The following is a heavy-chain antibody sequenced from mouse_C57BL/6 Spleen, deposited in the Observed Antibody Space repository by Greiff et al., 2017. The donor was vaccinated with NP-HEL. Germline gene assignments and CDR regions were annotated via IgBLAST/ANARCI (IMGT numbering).Heavy chain of an antibody. D-gene: IGHD4-1*01. J-gene: IGHJ4*01. V-gene: IGHV1-61*01. CDR3: AREGLGRGDAMDY. CDR1: GYTFTSYW. Sequence: VQLQQPGAELVRPGSSVKLSCKASGYTFTSYWMDWVKQRPGQGLEWIGNIYPSDSETHYNQKFKDKATLTVDKSSSTAYMQLSSLTSEDSAVYYCAREGLGRGDAMDYWGQGTSVTVSS. CDR2: IYPSDSET.